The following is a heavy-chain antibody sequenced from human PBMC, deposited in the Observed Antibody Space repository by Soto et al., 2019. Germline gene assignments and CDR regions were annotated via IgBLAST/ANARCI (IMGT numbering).Heavy chain of an antibody. Sequence: PSETLSLTCAVSGGSISSSNWWSWVRQPPGKGLEWIGEIYHSGSTNYNPSLKSRVTISVDKSKNQFSLRLSSVTAADTAVYYCAREMATIRGAFHWGQGTLVTVSS. J-gene: IGHJ4*02. D-gene: IGHD3-10*01. CDR1: GGSISSSNW. CDR3: AREMATIRGAFH. CDR2: IYHSGST. V-gene: IGHV4-4*02.